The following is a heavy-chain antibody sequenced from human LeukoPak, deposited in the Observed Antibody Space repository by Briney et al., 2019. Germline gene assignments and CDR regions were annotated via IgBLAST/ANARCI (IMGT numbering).Heavy chain of an antibody. J-gene: IGHJ6*03. CDR2: IIPIFGTA. CDR3: ARTAPVRYCGSTSRFDPYYYYYYMDV. D-gene: IGHD2-2*01. V-gene: IGHV1-69*05. Sequence: SVKVSCKASGGTFSSYAISWVRQAPGQGLEWMGGIIPIFGTANYAQKFQGRVTITTDESTSTAYMELSSLRSEDTAVYYCARTAPVRYCGSTSRFDPYYYYYYMDVWGKGTTVTVSS. CDR1: GGTFSSYA.